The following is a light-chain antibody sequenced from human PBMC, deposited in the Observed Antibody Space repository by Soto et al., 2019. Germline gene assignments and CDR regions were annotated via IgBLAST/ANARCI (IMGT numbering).Light chain of an antibody. Sequence: EIVLTQSPGTLSLSPGERATLSCRASQSVSSSYLAWYQQKPGQAPRLLIYGASTRATGIPDRFSGSGSGTDFPLTISRLEPEDFAVYYCQQYDNSPQVTFGQGTRLEIK. CDR3: QQYDNSPQVT. CDR1: QSVSSSY. J-gene: IGKJ5*01. CDR2: GAS. V-gene: IGKV3-20*01.